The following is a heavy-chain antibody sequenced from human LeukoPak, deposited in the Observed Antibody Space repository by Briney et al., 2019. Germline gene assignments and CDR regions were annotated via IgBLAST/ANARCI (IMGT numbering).Heavy chain of an antibody. J-gene: IGHJ4*02. Sequence: SETLSLTCAVYGGSFSGYYWSWIRRPPGKGLEWIGEINHSGSTNYNPSLKSRVTISVDTSKNQFSLKLSSVTAADTAVYYRARHGSRYSRTPFNYWGQGTLVTVSS. V-gene: IGHV4-34*01. D-gene: IGHD6-13*01. CDR2: INHSGST. CDR3: ARHGSRYSRTPFNY. CDR1: GGSFSGYY.